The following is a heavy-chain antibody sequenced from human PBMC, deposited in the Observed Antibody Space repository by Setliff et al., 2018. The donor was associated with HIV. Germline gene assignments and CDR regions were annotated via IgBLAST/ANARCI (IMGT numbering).Heavy chain of an antibody. D-gene: IGHD4-17*01. V-gene: IGHV4-59*01. CDR3: ARIYDYGSYYFDY. CDR1: GGSISSYY. CDR2: IYYSGST. J-gene: IGHJ4*02. Sequence: SETLSLTCTVSGGSISSYYWSWIRQPPGKGLEWIGYIYYSGSTNYNPSLKSRVTMSVDTFKNQFSLKLSSVTAADTAVYYCARIYDYGSYYFDYWGQGTLVTVSS.